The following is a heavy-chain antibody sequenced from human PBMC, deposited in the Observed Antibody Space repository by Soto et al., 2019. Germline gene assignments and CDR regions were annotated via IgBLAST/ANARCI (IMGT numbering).Heavy chain of an antibody. Sequence: QVQLVQSGAAVKKPGSSVNVSCKASGGTFSSYAISWLRQAPGQGLEWMVGIIPIFGTANYAQKVQGRVTITADEPTRTAYMELSSLRADDTAVYYCARDSEEKATITQYSDRWGRDTLVTVSS. CDR2: IIPIFGTA. CDR3: ARDSEEKATITQYSDR. D-gene: IGHD4-4*01. J-gene: IGHJ2*01. CDR1: GGTFSSYA. V-gene: IGHV1-69*01.